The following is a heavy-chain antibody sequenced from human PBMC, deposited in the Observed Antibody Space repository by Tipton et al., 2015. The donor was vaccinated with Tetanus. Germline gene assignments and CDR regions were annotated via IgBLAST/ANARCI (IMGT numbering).Heavy chain of an antibody. Sequence: SLRLSCAASGLNFNNSGLHWVRQAPGKGLEWLASISSNGVNTYSADSVKGRFTISRANSKNTLYLQMNNLRPEDTAMYYCARSHMVTLDYWGQGTLVTVSS. CDR1: GLNFNNSG. V-gene: IGHV3-30-3*01. D-gene: IGHD2-21*02. CDR2: ISSNGVNT. CDR3: ARSHMVTLDY. J-gene: IGHJ4*02.